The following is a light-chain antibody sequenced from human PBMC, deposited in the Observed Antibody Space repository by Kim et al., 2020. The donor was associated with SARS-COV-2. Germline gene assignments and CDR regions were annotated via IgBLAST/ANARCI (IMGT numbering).Light chain of an antibody. Sequence: PGEGATLSCRASQSVGTYLAWYQHQPGQPPRLLIHGASIRATGIPPRFSGSGSGTDFTLTISSLEPEDFAVYYCQQRNSWPPRFTFGPGTKVDIK. CDR3: QQRNSWPPRFT. J-gene: IGKJ3*01. V-gene: IGKV3-11*01. CDR2: GAS. CDR1: QSVGTY.